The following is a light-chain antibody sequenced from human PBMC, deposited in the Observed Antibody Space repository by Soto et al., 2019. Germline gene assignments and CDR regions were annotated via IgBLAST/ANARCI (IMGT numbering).Light chain of an antibody. CDR2: DNT. V-gene: IGLV1-40*01. CDR3: QSLHKSLDVYV. CDR1: SSNIGADSD. Sequence: QSVLTQPPSVSGAPGQRVSISCTGSSSNIGADSDVHWYQQLPGTAPKLLIYDNTNRPSGVPDRFSGSKSGTSASLAITELQADDEAASYCQSLHKSLDVYVFGSGTKVTVL. J-gene: IGLJ1*01.